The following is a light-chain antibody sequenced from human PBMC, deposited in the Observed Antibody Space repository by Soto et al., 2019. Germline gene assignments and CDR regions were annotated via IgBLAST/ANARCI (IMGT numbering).Light chain of an antibody. CDR1: QSVGTS. CDR2: DAS. CDR3: QQRSSR. V-gene: IGKV3-11*01. J-gene: IGKJ4*01. Sequence: EIVLTQSPAPLSLSPGDRASLSCRASQSVGTSLTWYQQKPGQTPRLLIYDASTRATGIPARFSGSGSGTDFTLTISSLEPEDFAVYYCQQRSSRFGGGTKVEIK.